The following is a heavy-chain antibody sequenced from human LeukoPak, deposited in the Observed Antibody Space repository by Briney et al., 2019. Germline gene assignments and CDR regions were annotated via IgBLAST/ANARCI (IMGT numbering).Heavy chain of an antibody. CDR3: ARVQMEYWSAQARTFDY. D-gene: IGHD3-3*01. CDR2: INAGNGNT. CDR1: GYTFTSYA. V-gene: IGHV1-3*01. J-gene: IGHJ4*02. Sequence: ASVTVSFKASGYTFTSYAMHWVRQAPGQRLEWMGWINAGNGNTKYSQKFQGRVTITRDTSASTAYMELSSLRSEDTAVYYCARVQMEYWSAQARTFDYWGQGTLVTVSS.